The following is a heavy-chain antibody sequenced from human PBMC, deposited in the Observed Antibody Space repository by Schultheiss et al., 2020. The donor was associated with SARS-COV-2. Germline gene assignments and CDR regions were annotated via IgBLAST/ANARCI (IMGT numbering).Heavy chain of an antibody. CDR1: RFTFTNYA. CDR2: ISCSRGST. Sequence: GESLKISCAASRFTFTNYAMTCVRQAPGKGLEWALVISCSRGSTYYADSVKGRFTISRDNAKNSLYLQMNSLRAEDTAVYYCASLTVAGINYWGQGTLVTVSS. CDR3: ASLTVAGINY. V-gene: IGHV3-23*01. J-gene: IGHJ4*02. D-gene: IGHD6-19*01.